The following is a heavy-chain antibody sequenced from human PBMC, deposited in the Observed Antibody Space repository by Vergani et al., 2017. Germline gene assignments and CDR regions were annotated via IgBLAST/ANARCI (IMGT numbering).Heavy chain of an antibody. D-gene: IGHD6-13*01. CDR3: ARELFYSSSWYEVGNWFDP. CDR1: GYTFTGYY. CDR2: INPNSGGT. Sequence: QVQLVQSGAEVKKPGASVKVSCKASGYTFTGYYMHWVRQAPGQGLEWMGWINPNSGGTNYAQKFQGWVTMTRDTSISTAYMELSRLGSDDTAVYYCARELFYSSSWYEVGNWFDPWGQGTLVTVSS. J-gene: IGHJ5*02. V-gene: IGHV1-2*04.